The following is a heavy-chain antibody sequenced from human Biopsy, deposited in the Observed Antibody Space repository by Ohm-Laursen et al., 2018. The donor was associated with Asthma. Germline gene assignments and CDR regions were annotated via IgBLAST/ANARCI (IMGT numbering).Heavy chain of an antibody. D-gene: IGHD3-22*01. Sequence: TLSLTCIVSGGSISSGGYYWSWIRQHPGKGLEWIAYIYSSGDTYYSPSLKSRVSISLDTSKNQFSLRLTSVTAADTAVYYCARDRAMISETWGQGTLVTVSS. CDR2: IYSSGDT. V-gene: IGHV4-30-4*08. J-gene: IGHJ5*02. CDR3: ARDRAMISET. CDR1: GGSISSGGYY.